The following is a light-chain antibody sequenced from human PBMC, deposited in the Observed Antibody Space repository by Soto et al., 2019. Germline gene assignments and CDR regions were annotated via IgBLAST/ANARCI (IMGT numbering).Light chain of an antibody. CDR1: QNVGNN. CDR2: STS. CDR3: QQYNNWPRT. Sequence: EIVMTQSPATLSVSPGERATLSCRASQNVGNNLVWYQQKPGQAPRLLIYSTSSRATGIPARFSGSGSGTEFTLTISSLQSEDFAVYYCQQYNNWPRTFGQGTKVDIK. J-gene: IGKJ1*01. V-gene: IGKV3D-15*01.